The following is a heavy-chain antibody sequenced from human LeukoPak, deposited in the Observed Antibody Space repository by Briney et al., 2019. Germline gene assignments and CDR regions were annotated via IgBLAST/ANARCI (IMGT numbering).Heavy chain of an antibody. CDR1: GGSISSSSYY. D-gene: IGHD6-13*01. V-gene: IGHV4-39*01. CDR2: IYYSGST. J-gene: IGHJ4*02. Sequence: PSETLSLTCTVSGGSISSSSYYWGWIRQPPGKGLEWIGSIYYSGSTYYNPSLKSRVTISVDTSKNQFSLKLSSVTAADTAVYYCARGRGIAAAIDYWGQGTLVTVSS. CDR3: ARGRGIAAAIDY.